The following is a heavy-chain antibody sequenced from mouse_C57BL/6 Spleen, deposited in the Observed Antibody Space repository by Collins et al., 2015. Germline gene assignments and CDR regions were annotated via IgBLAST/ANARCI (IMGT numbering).Heavy chain of an antibody. D-gene: IGHD2-4*01. CDR3: ARSRYDYPFAY. CDR1: GYAFSSYW. J-gene: IGHJ3*01. CDR2: IYPGDGDT. V-gene: IGHV1-80*01. Sequence: QVQLQQSGAELVKPGASVKISCKAPGYAFSSYWMNWVKQRPGKGLEWIGQIYPGDGDTNYNGKFKGKATLTADKSSSTAYMQLSSLTSEDSAVYFCARSRYDYPFAYWGQGTLVTVSA.